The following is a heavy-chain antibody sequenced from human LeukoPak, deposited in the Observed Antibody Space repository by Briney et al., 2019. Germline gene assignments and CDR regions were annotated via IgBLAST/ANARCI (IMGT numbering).Heavy chain of an antibody. V-gene: IGHV3-30*04. CDR3: ATHCSSTSCKGAFDI. Sequence: TGGSLRLSCAASGVTLSSYAMHWVRQAPGKGLEWVAVISYDGSNKYYADSVKGRFTISRDNSKNTLYLQMNSLRAEDTAVYYCATHCSSTSCKGAFDIWGQGTMVTVSS. CDR1: GVTLSSYA. J-gene: IGHJ3*02. CDR2: ISYDGSNK. D-gene: IGHD2-2*01.